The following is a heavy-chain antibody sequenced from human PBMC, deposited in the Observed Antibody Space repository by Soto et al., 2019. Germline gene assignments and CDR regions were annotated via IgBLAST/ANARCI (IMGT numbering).Heavy chain of an antibody. J-gene: IGHJ4*02. CDR1: GGSFSGYY. CDR2: INHSGST. Sequence: QVELQQWGAGLLKPSETLSLTCAVYGGSFSGYYWSWIRQPPGKGLEWIGEINHSGSTNYNPSLKSRVTISVDTSKNQFSLKLSSVTAADTAVYYCARLGQLLWTYYFDYSGQGTLVTVSS. V-gene: IGHV4-34*01. D-gene: IGHD2-2*01. CDR3: ARLGQLLWTYYFDY.